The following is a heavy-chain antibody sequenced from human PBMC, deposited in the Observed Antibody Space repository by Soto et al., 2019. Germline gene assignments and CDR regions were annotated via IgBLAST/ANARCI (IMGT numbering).Heavy chain of an antibody. CDR2: ISWNSDNV. J-gene: IGHJ3*01. CDR1: GFTFDDYA. V-gene: IGHV3-9*01. CDR3: AKDTQGSNLNALDV. Sequence: EVQLVESGGGLGQPGGSLRLSCAASGFTFDDYAMHWVRHAPGKGLEWVSGISWNSDNVGYGDSVKGRFTISRDNAKNSLYLQMNGLRAEDTAFYYCAKDTQGSNLNALDVWGQGTTVTVSS. D-gene: IGHD6-13*01.